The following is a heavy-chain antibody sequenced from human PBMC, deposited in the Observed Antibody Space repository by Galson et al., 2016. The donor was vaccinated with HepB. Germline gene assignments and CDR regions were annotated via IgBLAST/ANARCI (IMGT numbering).Heavy chain of an antibody. D-gene: IGHD5-12*01. CDR1: GDSISSSY. Sequence: SETLSLTCTVSGDSISSSYWSWIRQPPGKGLEWIGYISKSGSTTYNPSLNSRAIISADRSTNRLSLKVSSVTAADTAVYYCARLRGTSGGGYEGLDHWGQGTLVTV. J-gene: IGHJ5*02. CDR2: ISKSGST. V-gene: IGHV4-59*01. CDR3: ARLRGTSGGGYEGLDH.